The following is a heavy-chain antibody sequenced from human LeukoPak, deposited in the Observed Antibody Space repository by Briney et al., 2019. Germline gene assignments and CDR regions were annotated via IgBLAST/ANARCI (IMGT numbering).Heavy chain of an antibody. CDR1: GGSFSGYY. CDR2: IHHSGST. J-gene: IGHJ4*02. CDR3: AKSPSCPTVAKLDY. D-gene: IGHD4-17*01. Sequence: PSETLSLTCAVYGGSFSGYYWSWIRQPPGKGLEWIGEIHHSGSTNYHPSPKSRVPISVDTSKNQFPLKLSSLSAADTAVYYGAKSPSCPTVAKLDYWGQGTLVTVSS. V-gene: IGHV4-34*01.